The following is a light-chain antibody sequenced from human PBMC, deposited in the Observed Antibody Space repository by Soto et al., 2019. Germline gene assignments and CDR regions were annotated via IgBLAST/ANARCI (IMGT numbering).Light chain of an antibody. Sequence: EIVLTQSPGTLSLSPGERATLSCRASQNVSRSYLAWYQQKPGQTPRLLIYRASSRATGIPDRFSGSGSGTYFTLNISRLQPKDCTVYYYKQYSSSSYTFGQGTKIEIK. CDR1: QNVSRSY. J-gene: IGKJ2*01. CDR3: KQYSSSSYT. V-gene: IGKV3-20*01. CDR2: RAS.